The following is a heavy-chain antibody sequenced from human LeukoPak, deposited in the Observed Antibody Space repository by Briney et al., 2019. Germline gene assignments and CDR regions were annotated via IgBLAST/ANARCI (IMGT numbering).Heavy chain of an antibody. Sequence: KPSGTLSLTCTVSGCPLSSFYWSWVRQPPGKGPGWIGYIYYSGSTNYNPSLKSRVTISVDTSKNQFSLKLSSVTAADTAVYYCARHAGNARSRFDYWGQGTLVAVSS. J-gene: IGHJ4*02. CDR1: GCPLSSFY. CDR3: ARHAGNARSRFDY. D-gene: IGHD4-23*01. V-gene: IGHV4-59*08. CDR2: IYYSGST.